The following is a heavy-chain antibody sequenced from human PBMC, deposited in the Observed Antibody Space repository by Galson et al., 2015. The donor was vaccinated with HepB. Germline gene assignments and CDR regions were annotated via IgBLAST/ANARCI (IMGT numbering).Heavy chain of an antibody. V-gene: IGHV1-69*13. CDR1: GGTFSSYA. CDR2: IIPIFGTA. CDR3: ARLPLGDYYDSSGGGH. D-gene: IGHD3-22*01. Sequence: SVKVSCKASGGTFSSYAISWVRQAPGQGLEWMGGIIPIFGTANYAQKFQGRVTITADESTSTAYMELSSLRSEDTAVYYCARLPLGDYYDSSGGGHWGQGTLVTVSS. J-gene: IGHJ1*01.